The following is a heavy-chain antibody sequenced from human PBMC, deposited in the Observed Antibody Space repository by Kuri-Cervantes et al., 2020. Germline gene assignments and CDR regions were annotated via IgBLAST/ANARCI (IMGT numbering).Heavy chain of an antibody. D-gene: IGHD3-9*01. CDR1: GHTFTYRY. CDR2: ITPFNGNT. CDR3: ARVPYYNILTGFQRDYYSYYMDV. V-gene: IGHV1-45*02. Sequence: SVKVSCKASGHTFTYRYLHWVRQAPGQALEWMGWITPFNGNTNYAQKFQDRVTITRDRSMSTAYMELSSLRSEDTAVYYCARVPYYNILTGFQRDYYSYYMDVWGKGTTVTVSS. J-gene: IGHJ6*03.